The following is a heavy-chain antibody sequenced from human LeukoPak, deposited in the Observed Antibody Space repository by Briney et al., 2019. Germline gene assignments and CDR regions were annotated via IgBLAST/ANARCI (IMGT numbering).Heavy chain of an antibody. CDR2: INHSGST. CDR1: GGSFSGYY. V-gene: IGHV4-34*01. J-gene: IGHJ6*03. CDR3: ARGWRYYDFWSGSYYYYMDV. Sequence: SETLSLTCAVYGGSFSGYYWSWIRQPPGKGLEWIGEINHSGSTNYNPSLKSRVTISVDTSKNQFSLKLSSVTAADTAVYYCARGWRYYDFWSGSYYYYMDVWGKGTTVTVSS. D-gene: IGHD3-3*01.